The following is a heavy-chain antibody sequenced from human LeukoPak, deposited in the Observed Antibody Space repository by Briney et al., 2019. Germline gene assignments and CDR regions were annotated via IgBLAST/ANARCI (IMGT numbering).Heavy chain of an antibody. CDR2: INHSGST. CDR3: ARWGLQLWSHFDY. J-gene: IGHJ4*02. CDR1: GGSFSGYY. Sequence: SETLSLTCAVYGGSFSGYYRSWIRQPPGKGLEWIGEINHSGSTNYNPSLKSRVTISVDTSKNQFSLKLSSVTAADTAVYYCARWGLQLWSHFDYWGQGTLVTVSS. V-gene: IGHV4-34*01. D-gene: IGHD5-18*01.